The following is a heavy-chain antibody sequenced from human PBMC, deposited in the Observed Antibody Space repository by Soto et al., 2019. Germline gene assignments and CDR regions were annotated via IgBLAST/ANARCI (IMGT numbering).Heavy chain of an antibody. CDR3: ARGGATIFGVIDS. D-gene: IGHD3-3*02. CDR1: GGTFSSYA. V-gene: IGHV1-69*13. J-gene: IGHJ4*02. CDR2: IIPIFGTA. Sequence: RASVKVSCKASGGTFSSYAISWVRQAPGQGLEWMGGIIPIFGTANYAQKFQGRVTITADESTSTAYMELSSLRSDDTAVYYCARGGATIFGVIDSWGQGTRVTVSS.